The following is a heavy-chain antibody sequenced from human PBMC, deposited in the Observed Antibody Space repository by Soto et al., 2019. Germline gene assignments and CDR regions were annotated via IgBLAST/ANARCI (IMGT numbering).Heavy chain of an antibody. CDR2: IYWNDDK. V-gene: IGHV2-5*01. CDR3: ARRPTASYYYDAFDI. J-gene: IGHJ3*02. CDR1: GFSLSTTGVG. D-gene: IGHD3-22*01. Sequence: PTLVNPTQTLTLACTFSGFSLSTTGVGVGWIRQPPGKALEWLAIIYWNDDKRYSPSLQSRLTIIKDTSKNQVVLIMTNLDPVDTATYYCARRPTASYYYDAFDIWGQGTMVTVSS.